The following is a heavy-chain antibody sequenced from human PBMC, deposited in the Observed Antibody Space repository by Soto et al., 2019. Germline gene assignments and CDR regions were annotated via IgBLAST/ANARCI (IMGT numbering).Heavy chain of an antibody. J-gene: IGHJ4*02. D-gene: IGHD2-15*01. CDR3: ARSRGSTRSFDY. V-gene: IGHV4-59*01. CDR1: GGAIITYW. CDR2: IYYSGST. Sequence: PSETLSLTCTVSGGAIITYWWIFIRHPPRKGLEWIVYIYYSGSTNYNPSLKSRVTISVDTSKNQFSLKLTSVTAADTAVYYCARSRGSTRSFDYWGQGTLVTVSS.